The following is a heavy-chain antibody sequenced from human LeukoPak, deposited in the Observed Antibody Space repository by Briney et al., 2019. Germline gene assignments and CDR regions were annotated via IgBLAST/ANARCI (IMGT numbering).Heavy chain of an antibody. CDR2: INDDGSNK. CDR1: GLNFRKSW. CDR3: TRWGDTWGFDF. D-gene: IGHD3-10*01. J-gene: IGHJ4*02. V-gene: IGHV3-7*01. Sequence: PGGSLRLSCVASGLNFRKSWMTWVRQAPGRGLEWVANINDDGSNKYYVDSVKGRFTISRDNAKNSLLLEMNNLRTEDTAVYYCTRWGDTWGFDFWGQGILVSVSS.